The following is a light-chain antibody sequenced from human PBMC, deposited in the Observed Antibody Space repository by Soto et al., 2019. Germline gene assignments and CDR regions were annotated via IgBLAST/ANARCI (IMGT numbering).Light chain of an antibody. V-gene: IGLV2-14*01. J-gene: IGLJ1*01. CDR1: SSDVGGYNY. Sequence: QSALTQPASVSGSPGQSITISCTGTSSDVGGYNYVSGYQQHPGKAPKLMIYDVSNRPSGVSNRFSGSKSGNTASLTISGLQAEDEAEYYCSSYTSSSTLYVFGTGTKLTVL. CDR2: DVS. CDR3: SSYTSSSTLYV.